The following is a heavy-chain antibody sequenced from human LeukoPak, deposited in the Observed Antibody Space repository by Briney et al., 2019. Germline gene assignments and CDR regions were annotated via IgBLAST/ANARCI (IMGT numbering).Heavy chain of an antibody. CDR1: GFTFSSYA. CDR3: AKDPHLRYFDWLLTPVEY. V-gene: IGHV3-23*01. J-gene: IGHJ4*02. D-gene: IGHD3-9*01. CDR2: ISGSGGST. Sequence: PGGSLRLSCAASGFTFSSYAMSWVRQAPGKGLEWVSAISGSGGSTYYADSVKGRFTISRDNSKTTLYLQMNSLRAEDTAVYYYAKDPHLRYFDWLLTPVEYRGQGTLVTVSS.